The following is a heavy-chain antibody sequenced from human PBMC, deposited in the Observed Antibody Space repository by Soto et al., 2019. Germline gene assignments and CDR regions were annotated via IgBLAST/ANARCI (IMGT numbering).Heavy chain of an antibody. Sequence: QLQLQESGPGLVKPSETLSLPCTVSAGSIRSSDYYWASIRQPPGKGLEWLGSIFSSGTTYYNPSLNPSFTISVDTSKNQFSLKLSSVTAADPAVYDCARRGWLAERGYFQYWVQGTLVTVSS. V-gene: IGHV4-39*01. J-gene: IGHJ1*01. CDR1: AGSIRSSDYY. CDR3: ARRGWLAERGYFQY. D-gene: IGHD6-19*01. CDR2: IFSSGTT.